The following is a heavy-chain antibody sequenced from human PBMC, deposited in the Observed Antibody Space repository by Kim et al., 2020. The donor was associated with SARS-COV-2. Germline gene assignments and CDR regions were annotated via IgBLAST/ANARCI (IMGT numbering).Heavy chain of an antibody. CDR1: GGSISSYY. Sequence: SETLSLTCTVSGGSISSYYGSWIRQPAGKGLEWIGRIYTSASTNDNPSPKSRVTMSVDTSKKQFSQTLSTVTAADTAVYYCAAAHGGIGYCSSTSSYTGGSFDYWGQGTLVTVSS. J-gene: IGHJ4*02. V-gene: IGHV4-4*07. CDR3: AAAHGGIGYCSSTSSYTGGSFDY. D-gene: IGHD2-2*02. CDR2: IYTSAST.